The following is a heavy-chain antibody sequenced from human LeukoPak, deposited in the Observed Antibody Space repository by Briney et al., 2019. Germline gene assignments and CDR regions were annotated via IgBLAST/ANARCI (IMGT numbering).Heavy chain of an antibody. D-gene: IGHD1-26*01. CDR2: IYYSGTT. Sequence: PSDTLSLTCTVSGGSISSAGNFWSWIRRRPGKGLEWIGFIYYSGTTYSNPSLKSRVAISADTSKNEFSLKLNSLTAADTAVYYCARGGSGSYYSVYYAVDVWGQGTTVTVS. CDR1: GGSISSAGNF. J-gene: IGHJ6*02. CDR3: ARGGSGSYYSVYYAVDV. V-gene: IGHV4-31*03.